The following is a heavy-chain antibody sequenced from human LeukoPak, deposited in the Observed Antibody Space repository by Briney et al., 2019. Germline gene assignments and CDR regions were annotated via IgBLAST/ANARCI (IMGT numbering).Heavy chain of an antibody. V-gene: IGHV1-46*01. Sequence: ASVKVTCKASGYTFTSYYMHWVRQAPGQGLEWMGIINSSGGSISYAQKFQGRVIMTRYKSTSTVYMELSSLRSEDTAVYYCARDYSRTYYDSSSQNEYWGPGTLVTVSS. J-gene: IGHJ4*02. CDR2: INSSGGSI. D-gene: IGHD3-22*01. CDR3: ARDYSRTYYDSSSQNEY. CDR1: GYTFTSYY.